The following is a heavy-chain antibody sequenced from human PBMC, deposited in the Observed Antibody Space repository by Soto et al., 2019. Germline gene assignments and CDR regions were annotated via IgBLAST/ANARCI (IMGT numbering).Heavy chain of an antibody. J-gene: IGHJ5*01. D-gene: IGHD3-10*01. V-gene: IGHV3-30*18. Sequence: GGSLRLSCAASGFAFSTYGMHWVRQAPGKGLEWVALISYDGGDFYYTDSVKGRFTTSRDNSKHTLSRQMDSLRVEDTAVYYCAKDFGAWSDSWGQGTLVTVSS. CDR2: ISYDGGDF. CDR3: AKDFGAWSDS. CDR1: GFAFSTYG.